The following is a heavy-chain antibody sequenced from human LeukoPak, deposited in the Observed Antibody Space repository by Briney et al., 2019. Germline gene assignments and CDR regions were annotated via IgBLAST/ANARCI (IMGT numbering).Heavy chain of an antibody. J-gene: IGHJ4*02. V-gene: IGHV1-8*02. CDR2: MNTNSGNT. D-gene: IGHD6-19*01. CDR1: GYTFTCYD. CDR3: ARGLSSGDY. Sequence: ASVKLSCKASGYTFTCYDINWERHATGQGLEWMGWMNTNSGNTGYAQKFQGRVTMTMKTSISTAYMELSSLRSEDTAVYYCARGLSSGDYWGQGTLVTVSS.